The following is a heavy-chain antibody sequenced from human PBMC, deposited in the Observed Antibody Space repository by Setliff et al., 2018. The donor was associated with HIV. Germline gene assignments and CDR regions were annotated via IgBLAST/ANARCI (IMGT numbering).Heavy chain of an antibody. J-gene: IGHJ4*02. V-gene: IGHV3-23*01. CDR2: ISGSGGST. CDR3: AEDELDRFGDFDY. D-gene: IGHD3-3*01. Sequence: PGGSLRLSCAASGFTFSSYAMSWVRQAPGKGLEWVSAISGSGGSTYYAESVKGRFTITRDNSKNTLYLQMNSLRAEDTSVYYCAEDELDRFGDFDYWGQGTLVTVSS. CDR1: GFTFSSYA.